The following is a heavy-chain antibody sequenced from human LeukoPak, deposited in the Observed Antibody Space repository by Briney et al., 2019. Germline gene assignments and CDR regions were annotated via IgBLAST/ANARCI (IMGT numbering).Heavy chain of an antibody. J-gene: IGHJ4*02. CDR1: GLPFCSFV. Sequence: PGESLRLFCSASGLPFCSFVMSWGRQAPGERLEVVSSISRSSSYIYSAHSVKGRLTISRDNAKHSMYLQMNSLRAEATAVYYCARGLGTIARDYWGQRTLVTVSS. V-gene: IGHV3-21*03. CDR2: ISRSSSYI. D-gene: IGHD3-16*01. CDR3: ARGLGTIARDY.